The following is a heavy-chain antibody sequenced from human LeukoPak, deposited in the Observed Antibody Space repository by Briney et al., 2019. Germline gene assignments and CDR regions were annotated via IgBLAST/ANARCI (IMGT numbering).Heavy chain of an antibody. Sequence: GGSLRLSCTAPGFSFSGHWMHWARQLPGKGLVWVSRISPTGSTTSYADSVKGRFSVSRDNAKNTLYLQVNNLRAEDTAVYYCARGPNSNWSGLDFWGQGTLLTVSS. CDR3: ARGPNSNWSGLDF. D-gene: IGHD6-6*01. CDR1: GFSFSGHW. J-gene: IGHJ4*02. CDR2: ISPTGSTT. V-gene: IGHV3-74*01.